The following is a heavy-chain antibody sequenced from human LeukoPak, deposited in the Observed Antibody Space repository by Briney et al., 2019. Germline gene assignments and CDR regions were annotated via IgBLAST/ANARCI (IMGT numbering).Heavy chain of an antibody. D-gene: IGHD6-13*01. CDR1: GGSISSYY. J-gene: IGHJ4*02. Sequence: SETLSLTCTVSGGSISSYYWSWIRQPPGKGLVWIGYIYYSGSTNYNPSLKSRVTISVDTSKNQFSLKLSSVTAADTAVYYCARARYSSSWACDYWGQGTLVTVSS. CDR3: ARARYSSSWACDY. CDR2: IYYSGST. V-gene: IGHV4-59*01.